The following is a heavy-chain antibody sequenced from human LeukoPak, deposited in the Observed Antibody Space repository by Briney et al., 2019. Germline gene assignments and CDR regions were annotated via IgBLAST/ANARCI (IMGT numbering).Heavy chain of an antibody. Sequence: GGSLRLSCAASGFTFDDYGMSWVRQAPGKGLEWVSGINWNGGSTGYADSVKGRFTISRDNAKNSLYLQMNSLRAEDTAVYYCAKLLTVTTGYDYWGQGTLVTVSS. V-gene: IGHV3-20*04. J-gene: IGHJ4*02. CDR1: GFTFDDYG. D-gene: IGHD4-17*01. CDR3: AKLLTVTTGYDY. CDR2: INWNGGST.